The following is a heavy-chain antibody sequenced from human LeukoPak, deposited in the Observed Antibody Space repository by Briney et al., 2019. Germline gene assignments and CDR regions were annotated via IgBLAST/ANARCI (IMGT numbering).Heavy chain of an antibody. Sequence: GGSLRLSCAASGFTFGSYAMTWARQAPGKGLEWVAVIAYDGSRAFYADSVKGRFTISRDNSKNTMSVQMDDLRAEDTAVYYCTRYNNDHFDYWGQGTLVTVSS. CDR3: TRYNNDHFDY. CDR1: GFTFGSYA. CDR2: IAYDGSRA. V-gene: IGHV3-33*08. D-gene: IGHD1-14*01. J-gene: IGHJ4*02.